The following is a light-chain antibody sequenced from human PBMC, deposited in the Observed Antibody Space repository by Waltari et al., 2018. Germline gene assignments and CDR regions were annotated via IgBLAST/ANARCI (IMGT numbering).Light chain of an antibody. J-gene: IGKJ2*01. CDR2: GAS. CDR3: QQYHRSPFT. CDR1: QTVTNNY. Sequence: EIVLTQSPGTLSLSPGERTTLSCRASQTVTNNYVAWYQQKPGQAPRLLIYGASSRATGVPDRFSGSGSGADFTLTITRLDPEDFAVYYCQQYHRSPFTFGQGTKVEIK. V-gene: IGKV3-20*01.